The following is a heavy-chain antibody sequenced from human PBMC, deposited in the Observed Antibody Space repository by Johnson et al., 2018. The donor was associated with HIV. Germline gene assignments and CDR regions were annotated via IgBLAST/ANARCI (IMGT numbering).Heavy chain of an antibody. CDR1: GFTFSSYA. J-gene: IGHJ3*02. CDR3: ARVSSSVTTARYGAFDI. Sequence: QMQLVESGGGVVQPGRSLRLSCASSGFTFSSYAMHWVRQAPGKGLKWVAVISYDGNNKYYADSVKGRFTISRDNSKNTLYLQINSLRAEDTAVYYCARVSSSVTTARYGAFDIWGQGTMVIVSS. D-gene: IGHD4-17*01. V-gene: IGHV3-30-3*01. CDR2: ISYDGNNK.